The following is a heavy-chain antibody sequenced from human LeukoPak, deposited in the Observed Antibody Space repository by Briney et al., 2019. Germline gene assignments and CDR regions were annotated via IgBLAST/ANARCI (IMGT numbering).Heavy chain of an antibody. D-gene: IGHD1-26*01. V-gene: IGHV4-59*01. J-gene: IGHJ4*02. Sequence: SDTLSLTCTVSGGSISSYYWSWIRQPPGKGLEWIGYIYYSGSTNYNPSLKSRVTISIDTSKNQFSLKLSSVTAADTAVYYCARDGGITGSYWYFDYWGQGTLVTVSS. CDR3: ARDGGITGSYWYFDY. CDR1: GGSISSYY. CDR2: IYYSGST.